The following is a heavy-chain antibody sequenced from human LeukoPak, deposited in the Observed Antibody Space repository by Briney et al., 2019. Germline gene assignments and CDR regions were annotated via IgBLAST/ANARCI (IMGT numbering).Heavy chain of an antibody. Sequence: GGSLRLSCAASGFTFSNAWMSWVRQAPGKGLEWVGRIKSKTDGGTTDYAAPGKGRFTISRDDSKNKLYLQMNSLKNEDTGVYYCTTDGPTAGVYGGNSDGAGDWGQGTLVTVSS. V-gene: IGHV3-15*01. CDR3: TTDGPTAGVYGGNSDGAGD. D-gene: IGHD4-23*01. CDR2: IKSKTDGGTT. J-gene: IGHJ4*02. CDR1: GFTFSNAW.